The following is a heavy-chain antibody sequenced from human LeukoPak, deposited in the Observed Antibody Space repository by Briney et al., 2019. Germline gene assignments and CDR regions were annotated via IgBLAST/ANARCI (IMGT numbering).Heavy chain of an antibody. CDR2: IYYSGGT. V-gene: IGHV4-59*01. CDR3: ARLAVVVPAGRDYFYMDV. CDR1: GGSISSYY. Sequence: NPSETLSVICTVSGGSISSYYWSWVRQPPGKGLEWIGNIYYSGGTFYNPSLKSRVTISVDTSKNQFSLKLSSVTAADTAVYYCARLAVVVPAGRDYFYMDVWGKGTTVTASS. D-gene: IGHD2-2*01. J-gene: IGHJ6*03.